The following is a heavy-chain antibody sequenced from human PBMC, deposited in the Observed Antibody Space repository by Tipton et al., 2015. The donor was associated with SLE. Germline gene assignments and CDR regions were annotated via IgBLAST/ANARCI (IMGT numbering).Heavy chain of an antibody. CDR1: GFTFSNYA. J-gene: IGHJ4*02. V-gene: IGHV3-23*01. CDR3: AKRVEYGGNSGRAFDS. Sequence: SGFTFSNYAMSWVRQAPGKGLEWVSIISGSGGTIFYSDSLKGRFIISRDNSKNTLYLQMNSLRAEDTAAYYCAKRVEYGGNSGRAFDSWGQGTLVTVSS. D-gene: IGHD4-23*01. CDR2: ISGSGGTI.